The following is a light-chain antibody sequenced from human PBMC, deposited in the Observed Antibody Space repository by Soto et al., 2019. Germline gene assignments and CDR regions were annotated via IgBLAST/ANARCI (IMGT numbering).Light chain of an antibody. V-gene: IGKV1-5*03. CDR1: QYIHND. CDR3: QQSNNYPWT. CDR2: EAA. J-gene: IGKJ1*01. Sequence: DIQMTQSPSTLSASVGDRVTITCRASQYIHNDLAWYQQKPGEAPKLLIYEAANLESGVQSRFSGSGTGTEFNLNLSSLEPDYFANNYRQQSNNYPWTGGEGTRVEI.